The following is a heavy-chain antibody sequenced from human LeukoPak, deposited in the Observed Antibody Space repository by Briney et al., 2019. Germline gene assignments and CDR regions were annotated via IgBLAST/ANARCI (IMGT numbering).Heavy chain of an antibody. V-gene: IGHV1-18*01. D-gene: IGHD2-15*01. J-gene: IGHJ3*02. CDR1: GYTFSNYG. CDR3: ARAVIVVVSASDHDAFDI. Sequence: ASVKVSCKASGYTFSNYGVTWVRQAPGQGLEWMGWISPYNRNTIFAQKLQDRLTMTTDTATATAYMELRSPRSDDTAVYYCARAVIVVVSASDHDAFDIWGQGTMVTVSS. CDR2: ISPYNRNT.